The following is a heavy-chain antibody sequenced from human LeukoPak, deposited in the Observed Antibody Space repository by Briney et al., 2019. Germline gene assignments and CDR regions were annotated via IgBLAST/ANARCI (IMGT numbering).Heavy chain of an antibody. Sequence: PGGSLRLSCAASGFTFSSYWMSWVRQAPEKGLEWVANIKQDGSEKYYVDSVKGRFTISRDNAKNSLYLQMNSLRAEDTAVYYCAGGLVLRYFDWLPDRFDYWGQGTLVTVSS. CDR1: GFTFSSYW. J-gene: IGHJ4*02. CDR2: IKQDGSEK. V-gene: IGHV3-7*04. CDR3: AGGLVLRYFDWLPDRFDY. D-gene: IGHD3-9*01.